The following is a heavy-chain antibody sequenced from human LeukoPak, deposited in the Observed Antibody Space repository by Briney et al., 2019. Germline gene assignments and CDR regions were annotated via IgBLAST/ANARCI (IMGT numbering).Heavy chain of an antibody. D-gene: IGHD3-10*01. Sequence: PSQTLSLTCTVSGGSISRDNYYWTWIRQHPDKGLECIGYIYFSGKTYYNPSLKSRLTISADTSKNQFSLRLTSVTAADTAVYYCARSRYYGSGTLDYWGQGTLVTVSS. CDR3: ARSRYYGSGTLDY. V-gene: IGHV4-31*03. J-gene: IGHJ4*02. CDR2: IYFSGKT. CDR1: GGSISRDNYY.